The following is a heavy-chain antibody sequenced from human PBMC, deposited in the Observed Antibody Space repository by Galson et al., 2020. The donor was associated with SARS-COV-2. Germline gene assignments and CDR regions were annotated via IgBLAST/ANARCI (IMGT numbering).Heavy chain of an antibody. CDR3: AKNYDSSGDYPAGCDY. D-gene: IGHD3-22*01. CDR1: GGSISSGNYY. CDR2: IYTSGST. V-gene: IGHV4-61*02. J-gene: IGHJ4*02. Sequence: SENLSLTCTVSGGSISSGNYYWTWIRQPAGKGLEWIGRIYTSGSTNYNPSLKSRVSISVDTSKNQFSLKLSSVTAADTAVYYCAKNYDSSGDYPAGCDYWGQVALVTVS.